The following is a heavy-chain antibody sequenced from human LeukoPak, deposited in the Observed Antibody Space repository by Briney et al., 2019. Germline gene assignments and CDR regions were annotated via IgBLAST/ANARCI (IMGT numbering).Heavy chain of an antibody. CDR2: IIPIFGTA. Sequence: GASVKVSCKASGGTFSSYAISWVRQAPGQGLEWMGGIIPIFGTANYAQKFQGRVTITADESTSTAYMELSSLRSEDTAVYYCGRASRSYDWFDPWGQGTLVTVSS. V-gene: IGHV1-69*13. CDR3: GRASRSYDWFDP. CDR1: GGTFSSYA. D-gene: IGHD6-13*01. J-gene: IGHJ5*02.